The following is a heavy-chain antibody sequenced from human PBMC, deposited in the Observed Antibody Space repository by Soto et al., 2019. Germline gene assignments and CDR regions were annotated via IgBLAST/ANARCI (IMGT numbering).Heavy chain of an antibody. D-gene: IGHD4-17*01. V-gene: IGHV7-4-1*01. Sequence: ASVKVSCKASGYTFTSYAMNWVRQAPGQGPEWMGWINTNTGNPTYAQGFTGRFVFSLDTSVSTAYLQICSLKAEDTAVYYCARGIYGDYSNFDYWGQGTLVTVSS. J-gene: IGHJ4*02. CDR1: GYTFTSYA. CDR2: INTNTGNP. CDR3: ARGIYGDYSNFDY.